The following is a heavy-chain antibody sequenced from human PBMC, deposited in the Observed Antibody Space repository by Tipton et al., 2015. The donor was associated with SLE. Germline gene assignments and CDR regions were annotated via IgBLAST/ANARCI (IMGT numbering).Heavy chain of an antibody. CDR3: AGPAAGSSGYYYYGMDV. J-gene: IGHJ6*02. V-gene: IGHV1-18*01. Sequence: QLVQSGAEVKKPGASVKVSCKASGYTFTSYGISWVRRAPGQGLEWMGWISAYNGNTNYAQKLQGRVTMTTDTSTSTAYMELRSLRSDDTAVYYCAGPAAGSSGYYYYGMDVWGQGTTVTVSS. CDR2: ISAYNGNT. CDR1: GYTFTSYG. D-gene: IGHD2-2*01.